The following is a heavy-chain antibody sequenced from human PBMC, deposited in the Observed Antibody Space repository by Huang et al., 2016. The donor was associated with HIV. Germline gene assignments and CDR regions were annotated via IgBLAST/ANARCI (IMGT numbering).Heavy chain of an antibody. D-gene: IGHD2-15*01. CDR3: AKESRWFSDFDQ. V-gene: IGHV3-30*18. J-gene: IGHJ5*02. Sequence: QVQLVESGGGVVQPGTSLRLFCAASGFIFCNFGMHWVRQAPGKGLEWVAVISYDGRSDRYADSVKGRFTISRDNDKNTLSLEMNRLRHDDTAVYYCAKESRWFSDFDQWGQGTLVTVSS. CDR1: GFIFCNFG. CDR2: ISYDGRSD.